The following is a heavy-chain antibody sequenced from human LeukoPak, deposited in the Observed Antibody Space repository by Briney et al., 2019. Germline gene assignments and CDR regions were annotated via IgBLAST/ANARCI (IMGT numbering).Heavy chain of an antibody. V-gene: IGHV3-21*01. CDR2: ISSSSSYI. D-gene: IGHD2-15*01. CDR3: AKDNPVLEY. Sequence: PGGSLRLFCTASGFSFSSYNMNWVRQAPGKGLEWVSSISSSSSYIYYADSLKGRFTISRDNAKNSLYLQMNSLRVEDTAVYYCAKDNPVLEYWGQGTLVTVSS. CDR1: GFSFSSYN. J-gene: IGHJ4*02.